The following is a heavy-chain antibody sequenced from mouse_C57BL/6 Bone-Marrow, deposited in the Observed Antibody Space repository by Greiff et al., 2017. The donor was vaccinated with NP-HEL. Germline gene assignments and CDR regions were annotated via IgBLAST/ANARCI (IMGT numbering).Heavy chain of an antibody. J-gene: IGHJ1*03. D-gene: IGHD1-1*01. Sequence: QVQLQQPGADLVKPGASVKLSCKASGYTFTSYWMHWVKQRPGRGLEWIGRIDPNGGGTKFNEKFKTKATLTADKPSSTAYMQLRSLTSADSAVFYWDRYYYCSRGRYFDVGGRGTAVTVS. CDR2: IDPNGGGT. CDR3: DRYYYCSRGRYFDV. V-gene: IGHV1-72*01. CDR1: GYTFTSYW.